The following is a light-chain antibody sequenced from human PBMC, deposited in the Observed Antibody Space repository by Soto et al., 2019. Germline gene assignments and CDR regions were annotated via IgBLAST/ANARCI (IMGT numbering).Light chain of an antibody. J-gene: IGKJ1*01. CDR1: QSVSSS. CDR2: DAS. V-gene: IGKV3-11*01. CDR3: QQRGSWPWT. Sequence: EIVLTQSPATLSLSPGERATLSCRASQSVSSSLAWYQQKPGQAPRLLIYDASNRATGIPARFSGSGSGTDFTLTISRLEPEDFAIYYCQQRGSWPWTFGQGTKV.